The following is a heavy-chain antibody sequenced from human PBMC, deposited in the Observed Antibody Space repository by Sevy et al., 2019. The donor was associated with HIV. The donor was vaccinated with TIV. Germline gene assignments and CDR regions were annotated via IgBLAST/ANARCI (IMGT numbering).Heavy chain of an antibody. V-gene: IGHV3-7*01. CDR2: IKQVGSEK. CDR1: GFTFSSYW. Sequence: GGSLRLSCAASGFTFSSYWMRWVRQAPGKGLEWVANIKQVGSEKYYVDSVKGRCTISRDNAKNSLYLQMNSLRAEDTAVYYCARDKWLRSSYYYYYYGMDVWGQGTTVTVS. CDR3: ARDKWLRSSYYYYYYGMDV. J-gene: IGHJ6*02. D-gene: IGHD5-12*01.